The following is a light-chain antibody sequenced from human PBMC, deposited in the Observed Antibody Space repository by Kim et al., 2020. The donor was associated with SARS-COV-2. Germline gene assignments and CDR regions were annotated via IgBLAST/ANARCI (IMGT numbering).Light chain of an antibody. CDR1: QTISTY. V-gene: IGKV1-39*01. CDR3: QQSASLPRT. Sequence: DIHMTQSPSSLSASVGDKVTLTCRASQTISTYLNWYQQKPGKAPNLLIYAASKLQSGVPSRFSGSGSGTEFTLTITNLQPEDFATFYCQQSASLPRTFGQGTKVDIK. J-gene: IGKJ1*01. CDR2: AAS.